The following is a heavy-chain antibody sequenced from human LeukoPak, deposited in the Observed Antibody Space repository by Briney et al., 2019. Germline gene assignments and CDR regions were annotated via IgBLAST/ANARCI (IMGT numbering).Heavy chain of an antibody. Sequence: SQTLSLTCAISGDSVSRNTAGWNWIRQSPSRGLEWLGRTYYRSKRYNDFAPSVRNRITINPDTYKNQFSLQLNHVTPDDTAIYYCARGGRISRANTPLGAFDIWGQGTMVSVSS. J-gene: IGHJ3*02. CDR2: TYYRSKRYN. D-gene: IGHD4/OR15-4a*01. CDR3: ARGGRISRANTPLGAFDI. CDR1: GDSVSRNTAG. V-gene: IGHV6-1*01.